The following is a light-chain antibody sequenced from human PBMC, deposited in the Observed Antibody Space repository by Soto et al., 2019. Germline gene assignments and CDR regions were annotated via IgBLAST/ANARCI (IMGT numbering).Light chain of an antibody. CDR1: SSDVGGSNY. J-gene: IGLJ1*01. Sequence: QSALTQPPSASGSPGQSVTISCTGTSSDVGGSNYVSWYQQHPGKAPKLMIYEVSKRPSGVPDRFSGSKSGNTASLTVSGLQADDEADYYCSSYGGSNTFGVFGTVTKLTVL. CDR3: SSYGGSNTFGV. V-gene: IGLV2-8*01. CDR2: EVS.